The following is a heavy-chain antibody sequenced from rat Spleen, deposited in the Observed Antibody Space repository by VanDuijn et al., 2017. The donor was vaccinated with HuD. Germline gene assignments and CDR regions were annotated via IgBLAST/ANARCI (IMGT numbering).Heavy chain of an antibody. CDR2: ISTGGGNT. Sequence: EVQLVESGGGLVQPGRSLKLSCAASGFTFSNYYMAWVRQAPTKGLEWVAYISTGGGNTYYRDSVKGRFTVSRDNAKSTLYLQMDSLRSEDTATYYCARPGGYFYSTYMGFVYWGQGTLVTVSS. CDR3: ARPGGYFYSTYMGFVY. D-gene: IGHD1-2*01. J-gene: IGHJ3*01. CDR1: GFTFSNYY. V-gene: IGHV5-25*01.